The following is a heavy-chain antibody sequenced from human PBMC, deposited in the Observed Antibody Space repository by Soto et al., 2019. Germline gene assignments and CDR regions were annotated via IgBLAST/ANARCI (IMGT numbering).Heavy chain of an antibody. V-gene: IGHV5-51*01. CDR2: IYPCDSDT. J-gene: IGHJ5*02. CDR1: GYSFTSYF. D-gene: IGHD3-10*01. CDR3: VSLGGPGGYSTATWFVP. Sequence: PGEDLKPSGKGSGYSFTSYFTGWGRQMPGKGLEWMGIIYPCDSDTRYSPSFQGKVTISADKSISTAYLQGSIQKASETAMYYCVSLGGPGGYSTATWFVPWGQGPMITV.